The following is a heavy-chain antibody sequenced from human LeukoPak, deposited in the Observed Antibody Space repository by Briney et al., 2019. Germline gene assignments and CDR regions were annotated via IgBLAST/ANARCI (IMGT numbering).Heavy chain of an antibody. Sequence: GGSLRLSCAASGFTFSSYSMNWVRQAPGKGLEWVSSISSSSSYIYYADSVKGRFTISRDNAKNSLYLQMNSLRAEDTAVYYCARDRVDTAMGVEDYWGQGTLVTVSS. CDR1: GFTFSSYS. D-gene: IGHD5-18*01. CDR3: ARDRVDTAMGVEDY. J-gene: IGHJ4*02. V-gene: IGHV3-21*01. CDR2: ISSSSSYI.